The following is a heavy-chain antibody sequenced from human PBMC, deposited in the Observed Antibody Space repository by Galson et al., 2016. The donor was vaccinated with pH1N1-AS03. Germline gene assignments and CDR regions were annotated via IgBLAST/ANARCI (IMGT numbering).Heavy chain of an antibody. J-gene: IGHJ4*02. CDR1: GYIFTSYW. V-gene: IGHV5-51*01. Sequence: QSGAEVTKPGESLKISCKTSGYIFTSYWVAWVRHMPGKGLEWMGIIYPGDSDTRYSPSFQGQVTISADRSINPAYLQWSSLMASDTAIYYCARQVRDGYNNYFDYWGQGILVTVSS. CDR2: IYPGDSDT. D-gene: IGHD5-24*01. CDR3: ARQVRDGYNNYFDY.